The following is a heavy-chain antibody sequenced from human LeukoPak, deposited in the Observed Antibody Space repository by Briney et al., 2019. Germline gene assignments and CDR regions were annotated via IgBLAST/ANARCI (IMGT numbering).Heavy chain of an antibody. V-gene: IGHV4-34*01. CDR2: INHSGST. CDR3: ARGRKERVVRQRLYDY. CDR1: GGSFSGYY. Sequence: SETLSLTCAVYGGSFSGYYWSWIRQPPGKGLEWIGEINHSGSTNYNPSLKSRVTISVDTSKNQFSLKLSSVTAADRAVYYCARGRKERVVRQRLYDYWGQGTLVTVSS. D-gene: IGHD3-3*01. J-gene: IGHJ4*02.